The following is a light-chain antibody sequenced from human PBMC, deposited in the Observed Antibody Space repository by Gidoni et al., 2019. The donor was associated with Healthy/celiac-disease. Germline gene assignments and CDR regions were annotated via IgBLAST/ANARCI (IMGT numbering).Light chain of an antibody. CDR3: QQYGSSRWT. CDR1: QSLSSSY. CDR2: GAS. V-gene: IGKV3-20*01. Sequence: ELVLTQSPGTLSLSPGERATLSCRASQSLSSSYLAWYQQKPGQAPRLLIYGASSRATGIPDRFSGSGSGTDFTLTISRLEPEDFAVYYCQQYGSSRWTFGQGTKVEIK. J-gene: IGKJ1*01.